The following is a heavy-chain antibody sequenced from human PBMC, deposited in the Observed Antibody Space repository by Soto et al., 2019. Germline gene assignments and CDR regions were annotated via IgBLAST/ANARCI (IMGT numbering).Heavy chain of an antibody. CDR3: ARAVEMATITHYFDY. Sequence: QVQLQESGPGLVKPSQTLSLTCTVSGGSISSGGYYWSWIRQHPGKGLEWIGYIYYSGSTYYNPSPKSRVTISVDTSKNQFSLKLSSVTAADTAVYYCARAVEMATITHYFDYWGQGTLVTVSS. D-gene: IGHD5-12*01. V-gene: IGHV4-31*03. CDR2: IYYSGST. J-gene: IGHJ4*02. CDR1: GGSISSGGYY.